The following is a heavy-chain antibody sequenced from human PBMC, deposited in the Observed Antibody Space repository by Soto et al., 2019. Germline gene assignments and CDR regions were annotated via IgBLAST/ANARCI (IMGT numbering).Heavy chain of an antibody. D-gene: IGHD2-2*01. CDR2: ISSSGSTI. Sequence: GGSLRLSCAASGFTFSDYYMSWIRQAPGKGLEWVSYISSSGSTIYYADSVKGRFTISRDNAKNSLYLQMNSLRAEDTAVYYCARDPVGYCSSTSCSNWFAPWGQGTLVTVSS. J-gene: IGHJ5*02. V-gene: IGHV3-11*01. CDR3: ARDPVGYCSSTSCSNWFAP. CDR1: GFTFSDYY.